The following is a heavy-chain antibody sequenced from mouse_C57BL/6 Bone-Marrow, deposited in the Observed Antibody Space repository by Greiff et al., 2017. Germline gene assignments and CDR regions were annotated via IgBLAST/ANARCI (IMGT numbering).Heavy chain of an antibody. Sequence: QSGAELVRPGASVKMSCKASGYTFTSYNMHWVKPTPRQGLAWIGAIYPGNGDTSYNQKFKGKATLTVDKSSSTAYMQLSSLTSEDSAVYCWARSSVTGTFIDDWGKGTTLTVSS. J-gene: IGHJ2*01. CDR2: IYPGNGDT. CDR1: GYTFTSYN. D-gene: IGHD4-1*01. V-gene: IGHV1-12*01. CDR3: ARSSVTGTFIDD.